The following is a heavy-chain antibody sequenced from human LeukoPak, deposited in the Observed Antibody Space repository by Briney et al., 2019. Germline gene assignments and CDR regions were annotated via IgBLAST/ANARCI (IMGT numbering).Heavy chain of an antibody. V-gene: IGHV3-66*02. Sequence: GGSLRLSCAASGFTFSTYDMNWFRQAPGKGLEWVSVIYSVGSTYYADSVKGRFTISRDNSKNTLYLQMNSLRAEDTAVYYCARDYDFWSGPSRGGQGTLVTVSS. J-gene: IGHJ4*02. CDR1: GFTFSTYD. CDR2: IYSVGST. D-gene: IGHD3-3*01. CDR3: ARDYDFWSGPSR.